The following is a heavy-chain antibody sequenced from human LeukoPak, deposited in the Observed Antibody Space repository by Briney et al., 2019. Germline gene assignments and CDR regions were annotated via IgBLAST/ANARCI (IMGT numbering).Heavy chain of an antibody. D-gene: IGHD3-10*01. V-gene: IGHV3-21*01. CDR3: ARGHGSGSYFQTPFDY. J-gene: IGHJ4*02. Sequence: GRSLRLSCAASGFALCSYSMSWVRQAPGKGLEWGSSISSSSSYICYADSVKGRFTIPRDNAKNSLYLQMNSLRAEDTALYYCARGHGSGSYFQTPFDYWGQGTLVTVSS. CDR2: ISSSSSYI. CDR1: GFALCSYS.